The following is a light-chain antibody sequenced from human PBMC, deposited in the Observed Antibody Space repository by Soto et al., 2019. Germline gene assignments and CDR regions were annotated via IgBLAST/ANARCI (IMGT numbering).Light chain of an antibody. V-gene: IGKV3D-20*01. CDR1: QRVSSSS. Sequence: EVVLTQSPGTLSLSPWERATLSCGASQRVSSSSLAWYQQKPGLAPRLLIYDSSSRATGISGRFSGGGSGTGFTLTISRLEPEDFAVYYCQQYGTSPITFGQGTRLEI. CDR3: QQYGTSPIT. J-gene: IGKJ5*01. CDR2: DSS.